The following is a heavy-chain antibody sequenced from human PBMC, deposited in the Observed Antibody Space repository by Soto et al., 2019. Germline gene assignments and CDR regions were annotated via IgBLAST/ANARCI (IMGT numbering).Heavy chain of an antibody. D-gene: IGHD3-10*01. CDR1: GVSFNNNG. CDR3: ARVLYYGSGSYSPYGMDV. J-gene: IGHJ6*02. V-gene: IGHV1-69*01. CDR2: VSPPFRTS. Sequence: QVQLVQSGAEVKKPGSSVKVFCKTSGVSFNNNGIGWVRQAPGHGLEWMGGVSPPFRTSNYARKFQGRISITADASMGTVNMELSSLTSEDTAQYYCARVLYYGSGSYSPYGMDVWGQGTTVTVSS.